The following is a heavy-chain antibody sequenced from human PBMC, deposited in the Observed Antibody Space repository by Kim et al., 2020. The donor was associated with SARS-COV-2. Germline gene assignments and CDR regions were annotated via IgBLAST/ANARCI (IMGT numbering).Heavy chain of an antibody. D-gene: IGHD3-22*01. J-gene: IGHJ6*02. Sequence: ASVKVSCKASGYTFTGYYMHWVRQAPGQGLEWMGWINPNSGGTNYAQKFQGWVTMTRDTSISTAYMELSRLRSDDKAVYYCARYADYYDSSGYYDYGMDVWGQGTTVTVSS. CDR2: INPNSGGT. CDR1: GYTFTGYY. CDR3: ARYADYYDSSGYYDYGMDV. V-gene: IGHV1-2*04.